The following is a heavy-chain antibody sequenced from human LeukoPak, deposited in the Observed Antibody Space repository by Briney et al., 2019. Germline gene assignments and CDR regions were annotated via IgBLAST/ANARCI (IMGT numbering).Heavy chain of an antibody. Sequence: SETLSLTCTGSGGSISSYYWSWIRQPPGKGLEWIWYISYSGSTNYNPSLKSRVTISVDTSKNQFSLKLSSVTAADTAVYYCARRGCSSWVYFDYWGQGTPVTVSS. J-gene: IGHJ4*02. CDR3: ARRGCSSWVYFDY. CDR2: ISYSGST. CDR1: GGSISSYY. V-gene: IGHV4-59*08. D-gene: IGHD6-13*01.